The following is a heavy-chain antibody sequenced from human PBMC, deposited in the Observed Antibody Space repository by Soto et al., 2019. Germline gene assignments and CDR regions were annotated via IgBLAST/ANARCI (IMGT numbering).Heavy chain of an antibody. J-gene: IGHJ4*02. CDR2: IYFRGNT. Sequence: QLQLQESGPGLVKPSETLSLTCSVSGDSINSDKYYWGWIRQPPGKGLEWLGSIYFRGNTYYNPPPQTRVTISLDKSKSQVSLKLHSVTAADSAVYFCASLEGLATISYYFDFWGQGALVTVSS. D-gene: IGHD3-9*01. CDR3: ASLEGLATISYYFDF. V-gene: IGHV4-39*01. CDR1: GDSINSDKYY.